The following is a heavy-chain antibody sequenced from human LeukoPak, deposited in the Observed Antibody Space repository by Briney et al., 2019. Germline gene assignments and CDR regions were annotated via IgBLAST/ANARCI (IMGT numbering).Heavy chain of an antibody. CDR2: ISYDGSNK. Sequence: GGSLRLSCAASGFTFSSYAMHWVRQAPGKGLEWVAVISYDGSNKYYADSVKGRFTISRDNSKNTLYLQMNSLRAEDTAVYYCARRGTSCYTVPCYFDYWGQGTLVTVSP. V-gene: IGHV3-30*04. J-gene: IGHJ4*02. CDR3: ARRGTSCYTVPCYFDY. D-gene: IGHD2-2*02. CDR1: GFTFSSYA.